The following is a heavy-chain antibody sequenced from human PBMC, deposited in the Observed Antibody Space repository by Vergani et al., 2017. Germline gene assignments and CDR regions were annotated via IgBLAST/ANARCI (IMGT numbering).Heavy chain of an antibody. CDR1: GYSFTSYW. Sequence: EVQLVQSGAEVKKPGESLKISCKGSGYSFTSYWIGWVRQMPGKGLEWMGIIYPGDSDTRYSPSFQGQVTISADKSISTAYLQWSSLKASDTAMYYCARYVGYCSSTICYEHAFDIWGQGTMVTVSS. D-gene: IGHD2-2*01. CDR2: IYPGDSDT. V-gene: IGHV5-51*03. CDR3: ARYVGYCSSTICYEHAFDI. J-gene: IGHJ3*02.